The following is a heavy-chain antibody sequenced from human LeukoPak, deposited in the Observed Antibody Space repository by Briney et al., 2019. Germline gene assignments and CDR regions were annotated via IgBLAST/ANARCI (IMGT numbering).Heavy chain of an antibody. J-gene: IGHJ4*02. CDR3: AKDSSIAAAGRLGFDY. Sequence: PGGSLRLSCATPGFTFSTSGMPWVAQAPGKGLEGLHFIRYDGSDTYYADSVKGRFIISRDNSKNTLYLQMNSLRVEDTAVYYCAKDSSIAAAGRLGFDYWGQGTLVTVSS. D-gene: IGHD6-13*01. V-gene: IGHV3-30*02. CDR1: GFTFSTSG. CDR2: IRYDGSDT.